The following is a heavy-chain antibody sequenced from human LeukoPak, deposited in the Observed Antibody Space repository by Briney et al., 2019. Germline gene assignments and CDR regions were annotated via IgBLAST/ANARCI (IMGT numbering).Heavy chain of an antibody. J-gene: IGHJ4*02. CDR1: GFTFSSYW. D-gene: IGHD4-17*01. CDR3: ARVHYGDYVDY. V-gene: IGHV3-74*01. CDR2: ISSDGTST. Sequence: GGSLRLSCAPSGFTFSSYWMHWVRQAPGKGLVWVSRISSDGTSTSYADSVKGRFTISRDNAKNTLYLQMNSLRAEDTAVYYGARVHYGDYVDYWGQGTLVTVSS.